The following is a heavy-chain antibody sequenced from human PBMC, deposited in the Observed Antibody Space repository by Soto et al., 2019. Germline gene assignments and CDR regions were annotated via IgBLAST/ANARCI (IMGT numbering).Heavy chain of an antibody. Sequence: GGSLRLSCAASGFTFSSYGMHWVRQAPGKGLEWVAVIWYDGSNKYYADSVKGRFTISRDNSKNTLYLQMNSLRAEDTAVYYCARDLGYSYGSRTPDRLDYWGQGTLVTVSS. CDR3: ARDLGYSYGSRTPDRLDY. D-gene: IGHD5-18*01. CDR2: IWYDGSNK. V-gene: IGHV3-33*01. J-gene: IGHJ4*02. CDR1: GFTFSSYG.